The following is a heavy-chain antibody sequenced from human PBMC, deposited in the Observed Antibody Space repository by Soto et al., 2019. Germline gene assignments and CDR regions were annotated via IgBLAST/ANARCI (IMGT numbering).Heavy chain of an antibody. CDR2: IYYSGST. CDR3: ARHEVAGITIFGVVRNGLFDL. CDR1: GGSISSSSYY. Sequence: SETLSLTCTVSGGSISSSSYYWGWIRQPPGKGLECIGSIYYSGSTYYNPSLKSRVTISVDTSKNQFSLKLSSVTAADTAVYYCARHEVAGITIFGVVRNGLFDLWGQGTLVTGSS. J-gene: IGHJ5*02. D-gene: IGHD3-3*01. V-gene: IGHV4-39*01.